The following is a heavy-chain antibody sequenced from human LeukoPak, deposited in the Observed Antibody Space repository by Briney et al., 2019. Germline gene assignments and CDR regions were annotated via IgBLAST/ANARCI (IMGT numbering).Heavy chain of an antibody. Sequence: GGSLRLSCEASGFTFSTYNMNWVRQAPGKRLEWVSSITSTSSYVFYADAVKGRFTISRDNSKNTLYLQMNSLRAEDTAVYYCARDPEMATIQGYYYYYMDVWGKGTTVTVSS. D-gene: IGHD5-24*01. V-gene: IGHV3-21*01. CDR3: ARDPEMATIQGYYYYYMDV. CDR2: ITSTSSYV. J-gene: IGHJ6*03. CDR1: GFTFSTYN.